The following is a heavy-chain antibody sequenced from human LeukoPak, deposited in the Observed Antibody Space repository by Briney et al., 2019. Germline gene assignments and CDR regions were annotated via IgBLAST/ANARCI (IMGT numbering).Heavy chain of an antibody. D-gene: IGHD6-6*01. Sequence: SETLSLTCTVSGGSISSSYWSWIRQPPGKELEWIGYIHYSGSTNYNPSLKSRVTMSVDTSRNQLSLKLTSVTAADTAVYYCARDSGSSPRFDPWGQGTLVTVSS. CDR1: GGSISSSY. CDR3: ARDSGSSPRFDP. V-gene: IGHV4-59*01. CDR2: IHYSGST. J-gene: IGHJ5*02.